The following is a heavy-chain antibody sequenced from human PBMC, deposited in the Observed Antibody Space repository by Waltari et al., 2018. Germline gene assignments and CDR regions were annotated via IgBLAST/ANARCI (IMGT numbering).Heavy chain of an antibody. V-gene: IGHV1-18*01. CDR1: GYTFTSYG. Sequence: QVQLVQSGAEVQKPGASVKVSCKASGYTFTSYGISWVRQAPGPGLEGMGWISAYNGNTNYAQKLQGRVTMNTDTSTSTADMALGGLRSDDTAVYYCARDPVVVGATTDWGQGTLVTVSS. D-gene: IGHD1-26*01. J-gene: IGHJ4*02. CDR3: ARDPVVVGATTD. CDR2: ISAYNGNT.